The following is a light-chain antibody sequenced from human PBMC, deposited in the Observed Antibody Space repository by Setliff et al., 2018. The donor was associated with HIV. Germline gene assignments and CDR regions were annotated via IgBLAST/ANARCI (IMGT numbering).Light chain of an antibody. V-gene: IGLV2-23*02. J-gene: IGLJ3*02. CDR3: CSYAGSSTFV. CDR2: EVS. Sequence: SVLTQPDSASGSPGQSSTIPCTGSSSDVGIYNLVAWYQQHPRKAPKLMIYEVSKWPSGVSNRFSGSKSANTASMTISGLQAEDEADYYCCSYAGSSTFVFGGGTKVTV. CDR1: SSDVGIYNL.